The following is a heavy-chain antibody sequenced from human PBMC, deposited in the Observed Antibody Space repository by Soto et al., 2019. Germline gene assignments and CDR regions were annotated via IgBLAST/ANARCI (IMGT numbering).Heavy chain of an antibody. CDR3: AHRQAQGIGLAGTFDS. V-gene: IGHV2-5*02. D-gene: IGHD6-19*01. Sequence: QITLKESGPPLVKPTQTLTLTCTFSGFSFSTTGVGVGWIRQPPGTALEWLALIYWDDDKRYSPSLKSRLTITKDTSKNQVVLTMTNMDPVDTATYYCAHRQAQGIGLAGTFDSWGQGTLVTVSS. CDR1: GFSFSTTGVG. CDR2: IYWDDDK. J-gene: IGHJ4*02.